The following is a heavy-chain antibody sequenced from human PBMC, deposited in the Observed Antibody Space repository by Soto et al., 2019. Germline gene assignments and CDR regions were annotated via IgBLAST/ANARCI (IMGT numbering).Heavy chain of an antibody. Sequence: LSLTCTVSGDSISNGDSYWSWIRQPPGKGLEWIGFIFYRGATYYNPSLKSRVTISVDASKNHFSLSLSSVTAADTAVYYCARAPKPYYYYRMDVWGQRTTVTVSS. J-gene: IGHJ6*02. CDR3: ARAPKPYYYYRMDV. CDR2: IFYRGAT. V-gene: IGHV4-30-4*01. CDR1: GDSISNGDSY.